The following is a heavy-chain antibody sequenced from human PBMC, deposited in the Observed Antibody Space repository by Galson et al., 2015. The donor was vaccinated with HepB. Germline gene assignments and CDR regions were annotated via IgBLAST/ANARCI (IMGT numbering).Heavy chain of an antibody. V-gene: IGHV1-2*04. J-gene: IGHJ4*02. Sequence: SVKVSCKASGYTFTGYYMHWVRQAPGQGLEWMGWINPNSGGTNYAQKFQGWVTMTRDTSISTAYMELSRLRSDDTAVYYCARGVGATQGEFDYWGQGTLVTVPS. CDR2: INPNSGGT. D-gene: IGHD1-26*01. CDR3: ARGVGATQGEFDY. CDR1: GYTFTGYY.